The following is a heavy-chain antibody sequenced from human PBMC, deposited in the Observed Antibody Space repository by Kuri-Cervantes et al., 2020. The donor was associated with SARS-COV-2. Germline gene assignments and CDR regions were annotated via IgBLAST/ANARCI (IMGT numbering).Heavy chain of an antibody. D-gene: IGHD3-16*02. V-gene: IGHV4-34*01. CDR2: VNHSGST. CDR3: ARESRVSSFDP. Sequence: SETLSLTCAVYGGSFSGYYWNWIRQPPGKGLEWIGEVNHSGSTNYNPSLKSLVTISVDTSKNQFSLKLSSVTAADTAVYYCARESRVSSFDPWGQGTLVTVSS. CDR1: GGSFSGYY. J-gene: IGHJ5*02.